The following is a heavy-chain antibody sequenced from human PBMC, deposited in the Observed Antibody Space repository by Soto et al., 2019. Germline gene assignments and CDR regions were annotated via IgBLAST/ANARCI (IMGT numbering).Heavy chain of an antibody. V-gene: IGHV3-30*03. CDR3: ATDPGYRRTSTAGRPGMHV. D-gene: IGHD2-2*02. CDR1: GFTFSDYG. Sequence: QVQLVESGGGVVQPGRSLRLSCAASGFTFSDYGMHWVRQAPGKGLEWVALISYHGSNEHCADSVKGRFTISRDNSENTPYLQMNSLRAEDTAGYSCATDPGYRRTSTAGRPGMHVWGDGATGTVAS. J-gene: IGHJ6*04. CDR2: ISYHGSNE.